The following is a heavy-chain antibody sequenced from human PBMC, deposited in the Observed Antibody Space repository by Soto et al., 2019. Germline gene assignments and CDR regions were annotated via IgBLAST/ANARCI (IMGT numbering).Heavy chain of an antibody. CDR3: AREGAAAGTEYYYYYMDV. CDR2: IIPILGIA. CDR1: GGTFSSYT. D-gene: IGHD6-13*01. V-gene: IGHV1-69*04. Sequence: SVKVSCKASGGTFSSYTISWVRQAPGQGLEWKRRIIPILGIANYAQKFQGRVTITADKSTSTAYMELSSPRSEDTAVYYCAREGAAAGTEYYYYYMDVWGKGTTVTVSS. J-gene: IGHJ6*03.